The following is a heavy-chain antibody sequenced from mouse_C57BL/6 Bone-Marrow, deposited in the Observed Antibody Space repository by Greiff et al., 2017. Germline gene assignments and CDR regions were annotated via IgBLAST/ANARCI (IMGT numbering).Heavy chain of an antibody. V-gene: IGHV14-4*01. CDR1: GFNIKDDY. Sequence: EVQGVESGAELVRPGASVKLSCTASGFNIKDDYMHWVKQRPEQGLEWIGWIDPENGDTEYASKFQGKATITADTSSNTAYLQLSSLTSEDTAVYYCTTPFTTVVANYAMDYWGQGTSVTVSS. CDR2: IDPENGDT. J-gene: IGHJ4*01. D-gene: IGHD1-1*01. CDR3: TTPFTTVVANYAMDY.